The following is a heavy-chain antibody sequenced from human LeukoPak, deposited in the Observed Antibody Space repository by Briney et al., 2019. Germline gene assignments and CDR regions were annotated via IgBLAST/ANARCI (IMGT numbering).Heavy chain of an antibody. D-gene: IGHD3-9*01. Sequence: ASVKVSCKASGYTFTSYGISWVRQAPGQGLEWMGWTSAYNGNTNYAQKLQGRVTMTTDTSTSTAYMELRSLRSDDTAVYYCARLRQGLGHLHDILTGYYKGPYYYYYMDVWGKGTTVTISS. J-gene: IGHJ6*03. CDR2: TSAYNGNT. CDR1: GYTFTSYG. CDR3: ARLRQGLGHLHDILTGYYKGPYYYYYMDV. V-gene: IGHV1-18*01.